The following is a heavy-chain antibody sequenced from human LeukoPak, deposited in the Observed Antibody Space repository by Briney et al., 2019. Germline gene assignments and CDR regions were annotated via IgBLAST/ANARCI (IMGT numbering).Heavy chain of an antibody. V-gene: IGHV4-34*01. J-gene: IGHJ4*02. Sequence: PSETLSLTCAVYGGSFSGYYWSWIRQPPGKGLEWIGELNHSGSTNYNPSLKSRVTISVDTSKNQFSLKLSSVTAADTAVYYCAREIVGATNTIDYWGQGTLVTVSS. CDR1: GGSFSGYY. CDR3: AREIVGATNTIDY. CDR2: LNHSGST. D-gene: IGHD1-26*01.